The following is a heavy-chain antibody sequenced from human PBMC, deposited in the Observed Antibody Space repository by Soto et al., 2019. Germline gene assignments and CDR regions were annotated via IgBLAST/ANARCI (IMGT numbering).Heavy chain of an antibody. J-gene: IGHJ4*02. CDR2: ISHDGNNT. Sequence: QVQLVDSGGGVVQPGGSLRLSCAASGFTFSSYAMYWVRQAPGKGLEWMAFISHDGNNTYYADSVKGRFSISRDNSKNTLYLQMTSLRTEDPALFYGARPRYYYDSTTYSVSQPSDYGGLGTLVTVSS. CDR1: GFTFSSYA. V-gene: IGHV3-30-3*01. D-gene: IGHD3-22*01. CDR3: ARPRYYYDSTTYSVSQPSDY.